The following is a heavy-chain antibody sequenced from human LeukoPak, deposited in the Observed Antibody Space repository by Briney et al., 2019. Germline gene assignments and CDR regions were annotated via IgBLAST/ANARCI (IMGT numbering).Heavy chain of an antibody. CDR1: GGTFSSYA. CDR2: IIPIFGTA. V-gene: IGHV1-69*05. J-gene: IGHJ4*02. D-gene: IGHD2-8*01. Sequence: EASVKVSCKASGGTFSSYAISWVRQAPGQGLEWMGGIIPIFGTANYAQKFQGRVTMTRDTSTSTVYMELSSLRSEDTAVYYCARDYVDDIPMIKDYWGQGTLVTVSS. CDR3: ARDYVDDIPMIKDY.